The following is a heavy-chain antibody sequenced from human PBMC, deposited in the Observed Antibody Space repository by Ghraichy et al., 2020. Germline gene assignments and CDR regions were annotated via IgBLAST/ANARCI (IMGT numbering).Heavy chain of an antibody. Sequence: GGSLRLSCVGSGITLSNFGMNWVRQSPGKGLEWISYMTNRGSRVFYADSVKGRFTISRDIAQNSMSLQMNSLRDEDTAVYDCARASMVVRFYYYDGMDVWGQGTTVTVSS. CDR3: ARASMVVRFYYYDGMDV. CDR1: GITLSNFG. V-gene: IGHV3-48*02. D-gene: IGHD4-23*01. J-gene: IGHJ6*02. CDR2: MTNRGSRV.